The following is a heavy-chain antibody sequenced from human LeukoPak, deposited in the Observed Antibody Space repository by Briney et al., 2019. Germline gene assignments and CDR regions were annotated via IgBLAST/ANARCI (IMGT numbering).Heavy chain of an antibody. CDR1: GFTFSSYA. J-gene: IGHJ6*03. D-gene: IGHD2-2*02. CDR2: ISYDGSNK. V-gene: IGHV3-30-3*01. CDR3: ARESLGYCSSTSCYKGNYYYYMDV. Sequence: GGSLRLSCAASGFTFSSYAMHWVRQAPGKGLEWVAVISYDGSNKYYADSVKGRFTISRDNSKNTLYLQMNSLRAEDTAVYYCARESLGYCSSTSCYKGNYYYYMDVWGKGTTVTVSS.